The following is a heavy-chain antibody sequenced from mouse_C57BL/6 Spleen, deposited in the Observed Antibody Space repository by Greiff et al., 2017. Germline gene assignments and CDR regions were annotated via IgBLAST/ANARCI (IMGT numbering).Heavy chain of an antibody. CDR1: GYNFTSYW. CDR3: ARYGNPYFDY. Sequence: QVQLQQSGAELVKPGASVKLSCKASGYNFTSYWMQWVKQRPGQGLEWIGEIDPSDSYTNYNQKFKGKATLTVDTSSSTAYMQLSSLTSEDSTVYYCARYGNPYFDYWGQGTTLTVSS. J-gene: IGHJ2*01. V-gene: IGHV1-50*01. CDR2: IDPSDSYT. D-gene: IGHD2-1*01.